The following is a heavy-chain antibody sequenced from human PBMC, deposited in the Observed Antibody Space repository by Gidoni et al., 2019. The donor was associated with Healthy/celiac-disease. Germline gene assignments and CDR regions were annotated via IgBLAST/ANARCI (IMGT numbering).Heavy chain of an antibody. CDR3: AKDGGSRLYYFDY. V-gene: IGHV3-30*18. D-gene: IGHD1-26*01. Sequence: QVQLVESGGGVVQPGRSLRLSCAASGFTFSSYGMHWVRQAPGKGLGWVAVISYDGSNKYYADSVEGRFTISRDNSKNTLYLQMNSLRAEDTAVDYCAKDGGSRLYYFDYWGQGTLVTVSS. CDR2: ISYDGSNK. J-gene: IGHJ4*02. CDR1: GFTFSSYG.